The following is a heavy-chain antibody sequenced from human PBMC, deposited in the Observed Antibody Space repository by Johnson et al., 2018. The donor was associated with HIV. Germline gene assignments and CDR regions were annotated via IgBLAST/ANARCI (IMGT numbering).Heavy chain of an antibody. CDR2: ISSTATNI. Sequence: QVQLVESGGGVVQPGRSLRLSCAASGFSFSDYYMSWIRQAPGKGLEWVSYISSTATNIDYADSVKGRFTISRDNSKNTLYLQMNSLRAEDTAVYYCAKVAVATAAGGVALDVWGPGTMVTVSS. D-gene: IGHD6-13*01. CDR3: AKVAVATAAGGVALDV. CDR1: GFSFSDYY. J-gene: IGHJ3*01. V-gene: IGHV3-11*04.